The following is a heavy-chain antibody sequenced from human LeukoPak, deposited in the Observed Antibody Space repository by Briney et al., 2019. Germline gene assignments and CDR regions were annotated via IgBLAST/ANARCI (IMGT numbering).Heavy chain of an antibody. D-gene: IGHD3-22*01. CDR2: IIPIFGSA. V-gene: IGHV1-69*05. J-gene: IGHJ4*02. Sequence: SVKVSCKASGGTLSTYAINWVRQAPGQGLECMGGIIPIFGSAIYTEKFKGRVTITMDEATSTAYMELTSLRSEDTAVYYCASASYYFDSYGYPDYWGQGTLVTVSS. CDR3: ASASYYFDSYGYPDY. CDR1: GGTLSTYA.